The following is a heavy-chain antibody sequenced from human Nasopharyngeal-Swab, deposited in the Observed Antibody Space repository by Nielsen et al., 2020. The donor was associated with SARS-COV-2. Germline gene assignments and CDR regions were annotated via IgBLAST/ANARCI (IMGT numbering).Heavy chain of an antibody. CDR1: GYTFTGYY. D-gene: IGHD3-22*01. CDR3: VSSLVITTGRAFDI. J-gene: IGHJ3*02. V-gene: IGHV1-2*06. CDR2: INPNSGGT. Sequence: ASVKVSCKASGYTFTGYYMHWVRQAPGQGLEWTGRINPNSGGTNYAQKFQGRVTMTRDTSISTAYMELSRLRSDDTAVYYCVSSLVITTGRAFDIWGQGTMVTVSS.